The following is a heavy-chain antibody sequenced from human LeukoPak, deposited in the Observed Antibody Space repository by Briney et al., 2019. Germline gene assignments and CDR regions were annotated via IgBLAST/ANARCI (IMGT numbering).Heavy chain of an antibody. CDR3: AKEGSDAFDI. CDR1: GFTFSNYG. Sequence: GGSLRLSCAASGFTFSNYGMHWVRQAPGKGLEWVAVISYDGSNKYYADSVKGRFTISRDNSKNTPYLQMNSLRAEDTVVYYCAKEGSDAFDIWGQGTMVTVSS. J-gene: IGHJ3*02. CDR2: ISYDGSNK. V-gene: IGHV3-30*18.